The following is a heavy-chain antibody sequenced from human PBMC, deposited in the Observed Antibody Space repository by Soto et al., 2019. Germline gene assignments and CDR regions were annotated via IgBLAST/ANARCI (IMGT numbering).Heavy chain of an antibody. CDR3: ARNRNPSSKTHGMDV. J-gene: IGHJ6*02. CDR1: GLSFSTHS. V-gene: IGHV3-21*01. CDR2: ISSDSYYI. Sequence: EVQLVESGGGLVEPGGSLRLSCAPSGLSFSTHSMNWVRQAPGKGLEWVSSISSDSYYIYYADSVKGRFTISRDNAKNSLKQQMNSLRADDTAVYYCARNRNPSSKTHGMDVWGQGTTVTVSS.